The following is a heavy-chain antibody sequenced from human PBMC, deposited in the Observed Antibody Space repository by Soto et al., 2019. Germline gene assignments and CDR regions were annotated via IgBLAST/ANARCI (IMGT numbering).Heavy chain of an antibody. V-gene: IGHV4-38-2*01. Sequence: PSETLSLTCAYSVYSIISGYYCGWIRQPPGKGLEWIGSIYHSGSTYYNPSLKSRVTISVDTSKNQFSLKLSSVTAADTAVYYCARVSSSGWLDYWGQGTLVTVSS. CDR3: ARVSSSGWLDY. CDR2: IYHSGST. D-gene: IGHD6-19*01. CDR1: VYSIISGYY. J-gene: IGHJ4*02.